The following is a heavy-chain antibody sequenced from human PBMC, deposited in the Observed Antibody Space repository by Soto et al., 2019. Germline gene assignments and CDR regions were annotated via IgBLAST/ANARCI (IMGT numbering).Heavy chain of an antibody. D-gene: IGHD2-15*01. CDR2: INHSGST. CDR3: ASVGTDCSGGSCYQNAEYFQH. Sequence: SETLSLTCAVYGGSFSGYYWSWIRQPPGKGLEWIGEINHSGSTNYNPSLKSRVTISVDTSKNQFSLKLSSVTAADTAVYYCASVGTDCSGGSCYQNAEYFQHWGQGNLVTVSS. CDR1: GGSFSGYY. J-gene: IGHJ1*01. V-gene: IGHV4-34*01.